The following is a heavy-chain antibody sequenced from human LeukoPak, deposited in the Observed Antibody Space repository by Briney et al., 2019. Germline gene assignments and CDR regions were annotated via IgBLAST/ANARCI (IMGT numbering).Heavy chain of an antibody. V-gene: IGHV5-51*01. CDR1: GYSFTSYW. CDR3: ASLPSIAAAGWAFDI. CDR2: IYPGDSDT. J-gene: IGHJ3*02. Sequence: RESLKISRKGSGYSFTSYWIGWVRQMPGKGLEWMGIIYPGDSDTRYSPSFQGQVTISADKSISTAYLQWSSLKASDTAMYYCASLPSIAAAGWAFDIWGQGTMVTVSS. D-gene: IGHD6-13*01.